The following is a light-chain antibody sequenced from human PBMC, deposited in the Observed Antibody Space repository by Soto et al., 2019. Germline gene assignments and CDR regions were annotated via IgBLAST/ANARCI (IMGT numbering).Light chain of an antibody. CDR3: SSYTSSSRVV. CDR2: EVS. J-gene: IGLJ2*01. V-gene: IGLV2-14*03. CDR1: TSDVGGYRY. Sequence: QSALTQPASVSGSPGQSITISCTGTTSDVGGYRYVSWYQQHPGKAPELMIYEVSNRPSRVSTRFSGSKSGNTASLTISGLQAEDEADYYCSSYTSSSRVVFGGGTKLTVL.